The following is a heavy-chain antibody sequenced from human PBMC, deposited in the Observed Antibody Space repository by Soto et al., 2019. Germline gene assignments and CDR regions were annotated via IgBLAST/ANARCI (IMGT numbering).Heavy chain of an antibody. CDR2: IYYSGNT. V-gene: IGHV4-61*01. CDR1: GGSVSSGSYY. Sequence: SETLSLTCTVSGGSVSSGSYYWSWIRQPPGKGLEWIGYIYYSGNTNYNPSLKSRVTISVDTSKNQFSLKLSSVTAADTAVYYCAGVLTGDIWFDPWGQGTLVTVSS. D-gene: IGHD7-27*01. J-gene: IGHJ5*02. CDR3: AGVLTGDIWFDP.